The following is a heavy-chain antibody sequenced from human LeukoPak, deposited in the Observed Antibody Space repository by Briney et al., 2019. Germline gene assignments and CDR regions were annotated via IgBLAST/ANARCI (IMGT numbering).Heavy chain of an antibody. D-gene: IGHD1-26*01. V-gene: IGHV3-30-3*01. CDR3: ARDSGSLPPYFDY. CDR1: GFTFGSYA. CDR2: ISYDGSNK. J-gene: IGHJ4*02. Sequence: PGRSLRLSCAASGFTFGSYAMHWVRQAPGKGLEWVAVISYDGSNKYYADSVKGRFTISRDNSKNTLYLQMNSLRAEDTAVYYCARDSGSLPPYFDYWGQGTLVTVSS.